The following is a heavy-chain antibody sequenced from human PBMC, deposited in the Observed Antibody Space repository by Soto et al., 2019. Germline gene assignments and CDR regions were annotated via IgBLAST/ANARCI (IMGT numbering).Heavy chain of an antibody. CDR3: AREGDWYYYDSSPRSSGMDV. J-gene: IGHJ6*02. D-gene: IGHD3-22*01. Sequence: PGGSLRLSCAASGFTFSSYAMHWVRQAPGKGLEWVAVISYDGSNKYYADSVKGRFTISRDNSKNTLYLQMNSLRAEDTAVYYCAREGDWYYYDSSPRSSGMDVWGQGTTVTVSS. CDR2: ISYDGSNK. CDR1: GFTFSSYA. V-gene: IGHV3-30-3*01.